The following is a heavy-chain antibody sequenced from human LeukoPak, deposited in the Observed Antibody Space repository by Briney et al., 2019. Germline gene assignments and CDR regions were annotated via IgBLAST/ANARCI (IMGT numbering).Heavy chain of an antibody. CDR3: ARVQGYCSGGSCHH. Sequence: GGSLRLSCAASGFTFSSYAMHWVRQAPGKGLEWVAVISYDGSNKYYADSVKGRFTISRDNSKNTLCLQMNSLRAEDTAVYYCARVQGYCSGGSCHHWGQGTLVTVSS. V-gene: IGHV3-30-3*01. J-gene: IGHJ5*02. CDR1: GFTFSSYA. D-gene: IGHD2-15*01. CDR2: ISYDGSNK.